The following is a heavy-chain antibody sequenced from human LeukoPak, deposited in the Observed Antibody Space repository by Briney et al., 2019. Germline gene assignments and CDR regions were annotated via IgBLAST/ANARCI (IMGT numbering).Heavy chain of an antibody. CDR1: GYTFTDYY. Sequence: ASVKVSCKASGYTFTDYYMHWVRQAPGQGLEWMGWINPNSGGTNYAQKFQGRVSMTRDTSISTAYMELSRLRSDDTAVYYCASLGYDSSEVDYWGQGTLVTVSS. D-gene: IGHD3-22*01. CDR2: INPNSGGT. J-gene: IGHJ4*02. V-gene: IGHV1-2*02. CDR3: ASLGYDSSEVDY.